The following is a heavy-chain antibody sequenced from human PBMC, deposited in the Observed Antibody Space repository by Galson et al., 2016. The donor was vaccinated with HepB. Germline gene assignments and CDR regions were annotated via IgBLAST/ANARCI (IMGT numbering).Heavy chain of an antibody. D-gene: IGHD6-13*01. J-gene: IGHJ4*02. CDR2: IYHSGST. CDR1: GGSISSSNW. CDR3: ARELGPAAGPFDH. Sequence: SETLSLTCAVSGGSISSSNWWSWVRQPPGKGLGWIGEIYHSGSTNYNASLKSRVTISVDKSKNQFSLKLSSGTAADTAVYYCARELGPAAGPFDHWGQGTLVTVSS. V-gene: IGHV4-4*02.